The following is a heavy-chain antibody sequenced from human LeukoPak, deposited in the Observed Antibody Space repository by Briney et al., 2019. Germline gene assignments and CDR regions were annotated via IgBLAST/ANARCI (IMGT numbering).Heavy chain of an antibody. CDR2: IYSGGTK. CDR3: ARGNSSSWPFDP. V-gene: IGHV3-53*01. D-gene: IGHD6-13*01. CDR1: GFTVSTNY. Sequence: GGSLRLSCAASGFTVSTNYMSWVRQAPGKGLEWVSVIYSGGTKYYADSVKGRFTISRDNSKNTLYLQMNSLRAEDTAVYYCARGNSSSWPFDPWGQGTLVTVSS. J-gene: IGHJ5*02.